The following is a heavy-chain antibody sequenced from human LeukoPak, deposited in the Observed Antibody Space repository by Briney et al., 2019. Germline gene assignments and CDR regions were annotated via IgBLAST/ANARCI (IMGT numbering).Heavy chain of an antibody. D-gene: IGHD4-11*01. CDR3: ARGLQRDYYYYYMDV. V-gene: IGHV4-59*01. CDR2: IYYSGST. Sequence: SETLSLTCTVSGGSISSYYWSWIRQPPGKGLEWIGYIYYSGSTNYNPSLKSRVTISVDTSKNQSSLKLSSVTAADTAVYYCARGLQRDYYYYYMDVWGKGTTVTVSS. J-gene: IGHJ6*03. CDR1: GGSISSYY.